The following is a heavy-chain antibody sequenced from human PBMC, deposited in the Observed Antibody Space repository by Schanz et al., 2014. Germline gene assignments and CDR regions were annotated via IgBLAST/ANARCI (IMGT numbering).Heavy chain of an antibody. D-gene: IGHD3-3*01. J-gene: IGHJ5*02. CDR3: ARQPGRITVSGVVSNWFDP. V-gene: IGHV3-23*01. CDR1: GFTVRTFA. CDR2: ISGSSIHK. Sequence: EVQVLESGEGLVEAGGSLRLSCAASGFTVRTFAMDWVRQAPGQGLEWVSYISGSSIHKNYADSVKGRFTISRDNSKNTLYLQMNSLRVEDTAVYYCARQPGRITVSGVVSNWFDPWGQGTLVTVSS.